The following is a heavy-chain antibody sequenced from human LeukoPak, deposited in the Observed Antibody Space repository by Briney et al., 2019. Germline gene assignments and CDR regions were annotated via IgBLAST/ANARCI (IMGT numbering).Heavy chain of an antibody. V-gene: IGHV4-34*01. CDR3: AYDRSATKGGFDY. Sequence: SETLSLTCAVYGGSFSGYYWSWIRQPPGKGLEWIGSIYYGGSTYYNPSLKSRVTISVDTSKNQFSLKLSSVTAADTALYYCAYDRSATKGGFDYWGQGTLVTVSS. CDR2: IYYGGST. D-gene: IGHD3-22*01. J-gene: IGHJ4*02. CDR1: GGSFSGYY.